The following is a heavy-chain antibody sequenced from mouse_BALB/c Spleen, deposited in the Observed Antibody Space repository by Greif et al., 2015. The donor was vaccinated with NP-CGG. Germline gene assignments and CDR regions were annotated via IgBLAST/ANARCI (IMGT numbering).Heavy chain of an antibody. CDR3: ARRTGTEAMDY. CDR2: IYPGSGNT. J-gene: IGHJ4*01. D-gene: IGHD4-1*01. Sequence: VQLQQSGPELVKPGTSVKISCKASGYTFTDYYINWVKQKPGQGLEWIGWIYPGSGNTKYNEKFKGKATLTVDTSSSTAYMQRSSLTSEDTAVYFCARRTGTEAMDYWGQGTSVTVSS. V-gene: IGHV1-84*02. CDR1: GYTFTDYY.